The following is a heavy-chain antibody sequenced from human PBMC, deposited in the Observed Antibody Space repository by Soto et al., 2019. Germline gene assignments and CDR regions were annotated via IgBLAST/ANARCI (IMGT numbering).Heavy chain of an antibody. Sequence: QVQLVQSGAEVKKPGASVKVSCKASGYTFTSYGISWVRQAPGQGLEWMGWISAYNGNTNYAQKLQGRVTMTTDTSTSTAYMELRSLRSDNTAVYYCASYQHWKRNYYYGMDVWGQGTTVTVSS. J-gene: IGHJ6*02. CDR1: GYTFTSYG. CDR3: ASYQHWKRNYYYGMDV. V-gene: IGHV1-18*01. CDR2: ISAYNGNT. D-gene: IGHD1-1*01.